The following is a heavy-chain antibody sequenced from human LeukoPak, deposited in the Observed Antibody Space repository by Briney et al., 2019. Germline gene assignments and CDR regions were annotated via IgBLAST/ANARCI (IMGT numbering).Heavy chain of an antibody. V-gene: IGHV1-46*01. CDR1: GYTFTSYY. D-gene: IGHD4-23*01. J-gene: IGHJ4*02. Sequence: ASVKVPCKASGYTFTSYYMYWVRQAPGQGLKWMGIINPSGGSTSYAQKFQGRATMTRDTSTSTVYMEVSSLTSEDTAVYYCARGGRGYGGNSDYWGQGTLVTVSS. CDR3: ARGGRGYGGNSDY. CDR2: INPSGGST.